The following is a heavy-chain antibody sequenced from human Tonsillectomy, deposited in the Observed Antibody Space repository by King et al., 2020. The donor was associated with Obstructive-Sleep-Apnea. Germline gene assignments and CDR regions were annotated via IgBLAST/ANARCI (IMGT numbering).Heavy chain of an antibody. CDR1: GFTFSSYT. J-gene: IGHJ4*02. CDR3: ARVLAFDY. CDR2: ICSSSSTL. V-gene: IGHV3-48*04. Sequence: VQLVESGGGLVQPGGSLSLSCAASGFTFSSYTMNWVCQAPGKGLEWVSYICSSSSTLYYADSVKGRFTISRDNAKNSLYLQMNSLRAEDTAVFYCARVLAFDYWGQGTLVTVSS. D-gene: IGHD2-8*02.